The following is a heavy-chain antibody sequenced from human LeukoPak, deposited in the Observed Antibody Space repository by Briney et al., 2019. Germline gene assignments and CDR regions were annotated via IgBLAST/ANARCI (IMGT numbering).Heavy chain of an antibody. J-gene: IGHJ4*02. CDR3: ARSPRYCSGGSCYSS. V-gene: IGHV4-59*01. Sequence: SETLSLTCTVSGGSISSYYWSWIRQPPGKGLEWIGYIYYSGSTNYNPSLKGRVTISVDTSKNQFSLKLSSVTAADTAVYYCARSPRYCSGGSCYSSWGQGTLVTVSS. D-gene: IGHD2-15*01. CDR2: IYYSGST. CDR1: GGSISSYY.